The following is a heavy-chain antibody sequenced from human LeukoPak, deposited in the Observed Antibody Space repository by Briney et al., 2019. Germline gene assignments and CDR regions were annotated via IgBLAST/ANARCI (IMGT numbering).Heavy chain of an antibody. Sequence: GRSLRLSCAASGFTFSSYAMHWVRQAPGKGLEWVAVISYDGSNKYYADSVKGRFTISRDNSKNTLYLQMNSLRAEDTAVYYCARDQGILTGDYYYGMDVWGKGTTVTVPS. CDR1: GFTFSSYA. CDR2: ISYDGSNK. CDR3: ARDQGILTGDYYYGMDV. V-gene: IGHV3-30*04. J-gene: IGHJ6*04. D-gene: IGHD3-9*01.